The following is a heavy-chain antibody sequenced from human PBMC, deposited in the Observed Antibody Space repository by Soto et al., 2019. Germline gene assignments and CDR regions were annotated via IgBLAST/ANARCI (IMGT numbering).Heavy chain of an antibody. CDR2: ISSSGTTT. CDR3: ARIRGGGGYALIY. D-gene: IGHD2-8*01. V-gene: IGHV3-11*01. Sequence: QVQLVESGGGLVKPGGSLRLSCAASGFTFSDFYMSWIRQAPGKGLEWISYISSSGTTTYYTDSVKGRFTISRDNDKNSLYLQMYNLTDEDTAVYYCARIRGGGGYALIYWGQGTLVTVSS. CDR1: GFTFSDFY. J-gene: IGHJ4*02.